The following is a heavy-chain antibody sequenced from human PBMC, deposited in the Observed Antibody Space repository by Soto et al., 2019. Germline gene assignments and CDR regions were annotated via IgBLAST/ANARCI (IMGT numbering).Heavy chain of an antibody. J-gene: IGHJ1*01. CDR2: IYYSGST. Sequence: PSETLSLTCTVSGGSISSGGYYWSWIRQHPGKGLEWIGYIYYSGSTYYNPSLKSRVTISVDTSKNQFSLKLSSVTAADTAVYYCARGGSSSWYSESAKYFQHWGKGTLVTVSS. CDR1: GGSISSGGYY. V-gene: IGHV4-31*03. CDR3: ARGGSSSWYSESAKYFQH. D-gene: IGHD6-13*01.